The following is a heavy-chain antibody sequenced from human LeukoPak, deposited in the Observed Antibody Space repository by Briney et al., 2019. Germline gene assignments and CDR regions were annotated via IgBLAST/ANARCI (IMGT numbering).Heavy chain of an antibody. V-gene: IGHV1-46*01. CDR1: GYTFTSYY. Sequence: GASVKVSCKASGYTFTSYYMHWVRQAPGQGLEWMGIINPSGGSTSYAQKFQGRVTMTRDTSTSTVYMELSSLRSEDTAVYYCARDRAPYYDSSGYGDAFDIWGQGTMVTVSS. J-gene: IGHJ3*02. D-gene: IGHD3-22*01. CDR2: INPSGGST. CDR3: ARDRAPYYDSSGYGDAFDI.